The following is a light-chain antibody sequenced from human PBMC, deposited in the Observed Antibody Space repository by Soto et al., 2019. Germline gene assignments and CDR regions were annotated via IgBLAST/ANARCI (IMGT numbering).Light chain of an antibody. V-gene: IGLV2-14*01. Sequence: QSALTQPASVSGSPGQSITISCTGTNNDIGTYNYVSWYQHHPGKAPKLLIYEVSNRPSGVSNRFSGSRSGNTASLTISGLQAKNGAVYHCPSFPPSTPLVFGGGPKLPVL. CDR3: PSFPPSTPLV. CDR1: NNDIGTYNY. CDR2: EVS. J-gene: IGLJ2*01.